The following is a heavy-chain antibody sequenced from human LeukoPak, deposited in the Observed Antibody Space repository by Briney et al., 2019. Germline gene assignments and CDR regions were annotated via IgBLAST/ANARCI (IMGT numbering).Heavy chain of an antibody. CDR3: AKEETGSYYFDN. CDR2: ISGSGIST. D-gene: IGHD1-26*01. Sequence: AGGSLRLSCAASGFTFSSYAMSWVRQAPGKGLEWVSAISGSGISTYYADSVKGRSTISRDNSKNTLYLQMSSLRAEDTALYYCAKEETGSYYFDNWGQGTLVTVSS. V-gene: IGHV3-23*01. CDR1: GFTFSSYA. J-gene: IGHJ4*02.